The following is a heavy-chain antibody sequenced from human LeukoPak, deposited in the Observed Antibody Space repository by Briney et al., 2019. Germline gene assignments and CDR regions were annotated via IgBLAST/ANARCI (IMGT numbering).Heavy chain of an antibody. CDR3: ARNGLYYFDY. J-gene: IGHJ4*02. CDR1: GYSISSGYY. D-gene: IGHD2-8*01. CDR2: IYYSGST. Sequence: SETLSLTCTVSGYSISSGYYWGWIRQPPGKGLEWIGSIYYSGSTYYNPSLKSRVTISVDTSKNQFSLKLSSVTAADTAVYYCARNGLYYFDYWGQGTLVTVSS. V-gene: IGHV4-38-2*02.